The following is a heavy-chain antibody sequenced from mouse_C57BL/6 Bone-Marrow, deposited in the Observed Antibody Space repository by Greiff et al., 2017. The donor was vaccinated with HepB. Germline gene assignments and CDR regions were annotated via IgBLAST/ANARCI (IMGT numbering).Heavy chain of an antibody. V-gene: IGHV5-6*02. CDR1: GFTFSSYG. CDR2: ISSGGSYT. J-gene: IGHJ4*01. D-gene: IGHD2-4*01. CDR3: ARQEITTLMDY. Sequence: DVMLVESGGDLVKPGGSLKLSCAASGFTFSSYGMSWVRQTPDKRLEWVATISSGGSYTYYPDSVKGRFTISRDNAKNTLYLQMSSLKSEDTAMYYCARQEITTLMDYWGQGTSVTVSS.